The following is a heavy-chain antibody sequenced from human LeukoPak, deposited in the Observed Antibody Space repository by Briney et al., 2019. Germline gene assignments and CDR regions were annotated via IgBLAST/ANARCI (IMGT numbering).Heavy chain of an antibody. CDR2: INHSGST. J-gene: IGHJ6*04. D-gene: IGHD3-10*01. CDR3: ARAPPGITMVRGVSPGHMDV. Sequence: SETLSLTCAVYGGSFSGYYWSWIRQPPGKGLEWIGEINHSGSTNYNPSHKSRVTISVDTSKNQFSLKLSSVTAADTAVYYCARAPPGITMVRGVSPGHMDVWGKGTTVTVSS. V-gene: IGHV4-34*01. CDR1: GGSFSGYY.